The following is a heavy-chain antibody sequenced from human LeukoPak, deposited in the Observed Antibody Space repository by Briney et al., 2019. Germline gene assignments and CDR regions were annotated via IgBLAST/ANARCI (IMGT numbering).Heavy chain of an antibody. CDR1: GYSFTSYW. CDR3: ARRIAAAGINYYYYYMDV. Sequence: GESLKISCKGSGYSFTSYWIGWVRQMPGKGQEWMGIIYPGDSDTRYSPSFQGQVTISADKSISTAYLQWSSLKASDTAMYYCARRIAAAGINYYYYYMDVWGKGTTVTVSS. CDR2: IYPGDSDT. D-gene: IGHD6-13*01. V-gene: IGHV5-51*01. J-gene: IGHJ6*03.